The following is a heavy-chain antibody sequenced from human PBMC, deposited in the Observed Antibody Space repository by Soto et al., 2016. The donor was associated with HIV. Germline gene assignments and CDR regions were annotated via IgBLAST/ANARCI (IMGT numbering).Heavy chain of an antibody. V-gene: IGHV4-34*01. CDR3: ARGQRAGDRRFDY. J-gene: IGHJ4*03. CDR2: IIHSGRT. D-gene: IGHD7-27*01. Sequence: QVQLQQWGAGLVKPSETLSLTCAVYGGSFSGYYWSWIRQSPGKGLEWIGEIIHSGRTNYNPSLKSRVTISIDTSKNQFSLNLTSMTAADTSVYYCARGQRAGDRRFDYVGPGTLVTVSS. CDR1: GGSFSGYY.